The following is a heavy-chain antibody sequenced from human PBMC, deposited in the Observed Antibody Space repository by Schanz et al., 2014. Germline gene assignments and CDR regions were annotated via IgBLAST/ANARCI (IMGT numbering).Heavy chain of an antibody. D-gene: IGHD6-6*01. CDR2: IWYDGTDR. J-gene: IGHJ6*02. Sequence: QVQLVESGGGVVRPGRSLRLSCAASGFTFNNYGMHWVRQAPGKGLEWVAVIWYDGTDRYYADSVKGRFTISRDNSKNTLYLQMNSRRAEDKAVYYCAKGSMAARPLLPTDYYFYGTDIWGQGTTVTVSS. V-gene: IGHV3-33*06. CDR3: AKGSMAARPLLPTDYYFYGTDI. CDR1: GFTFNNYG.